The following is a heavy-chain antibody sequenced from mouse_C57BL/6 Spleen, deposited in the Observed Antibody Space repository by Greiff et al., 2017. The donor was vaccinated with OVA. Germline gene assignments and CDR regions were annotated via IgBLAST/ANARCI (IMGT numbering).Heavy chain of an antibody. J-gene: IGHJ2*01. V-gene: IGHV1-69*01. D-gene: IGHD3-2*02. CDR3: ARYADSSGPFDY. CDR2: LDPSDSYT. Sequence: QVQLQQPGAELVMPGASVKLSCKASGYTFTSYWMHWVKQRPGQGLEWIGELDPSDSYTNYNQKFKGKSTLTVDKSSSTAYMQLSSLTSEDSAVYYCARYADSSGPFDYWGQGTTLTVSS. CDR1: GYTFTSYW.